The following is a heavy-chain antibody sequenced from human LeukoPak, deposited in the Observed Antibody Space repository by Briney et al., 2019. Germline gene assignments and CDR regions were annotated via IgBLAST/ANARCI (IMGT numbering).Heavy chain of an antibody. CDR1: GFTFSSYW. D-gene: IGHD6-6*01. J-gene: IGHJ3*02. CDR3: ARSSIAASGRLGRGAFDI. Sequence: GGSLRLSCAASGFTFSSYWMSWVRQAPGKGLEWVANIKQDGSEKYYVDSVKGQFTISRDNAKNSLYLQMNSLRAEDTAVYYCARSSIAASGRLGRGAFDIWGQGTMVTVSS. V-gene: IGHV3-7*01. CDR2: IKQDGSEK.